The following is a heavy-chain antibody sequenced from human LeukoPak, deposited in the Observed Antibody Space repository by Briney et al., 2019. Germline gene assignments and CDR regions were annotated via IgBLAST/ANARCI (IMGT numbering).Heavy chain of an antibody. Sequence: GASVKVSCKASGYTFTSYGISWVRQAPGQGLEWMGWISAYNGNTNYAQKLQGRVTMTTDTSTSTAYMELRSLRSDDTAVYYCARSRPFYDILTGYVEGEEMFDYWGQGTLVTVSS. CDR1: GYTFTSYG. V-gene: IGHV1-18*01. D-gene: IGHD3-9*01. CDR3: ARSRPFYDILTGYVEGEEMFDY. CDR2: ISAYNGNT. J-gene: IGHJ4*02.